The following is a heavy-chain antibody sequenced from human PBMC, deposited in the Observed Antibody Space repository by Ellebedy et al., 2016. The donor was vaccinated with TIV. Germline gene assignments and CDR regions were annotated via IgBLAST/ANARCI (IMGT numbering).Heavy chain of an antibody. V-gene: IGHV3-53*01. CDR3: ARVRSSAFGI. CDR2: IYTGDST. Sequence: GESLKISCAASGFSVSSNYVSWVRQAPGKGLEWVSYIYTGDSTYHADSVKGRFTISRDNSKNTVSLQMNSLRVEDTAVYYCARVRSSAFGIWGQGTMVTVSS. CDR1: GFSVSSNY. J-gene: IGHJ3*02.